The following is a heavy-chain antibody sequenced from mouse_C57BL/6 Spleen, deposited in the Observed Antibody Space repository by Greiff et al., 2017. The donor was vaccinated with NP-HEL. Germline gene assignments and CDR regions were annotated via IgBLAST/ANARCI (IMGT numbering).Heavy chain of an antibody. J-gene: IGHJ2*01. CDR3: TRVYDYYYFDY. CDR2: IDPETGGT. D-gene: IGHD2-4*01. Sequence: QVQLKESGAELVRPGASVTLSCKASGYTFTDYEMHWVKQTPVHGLEWIGAIDPETGGTAYNQKFKGKAILTADKSSSTAYMELRSLTSEDSAVYYCTRVYDYYYFDYWGQGTTLTVSS. CDR1: GYTFTDYE. V-gene: IGHV1-15*01.